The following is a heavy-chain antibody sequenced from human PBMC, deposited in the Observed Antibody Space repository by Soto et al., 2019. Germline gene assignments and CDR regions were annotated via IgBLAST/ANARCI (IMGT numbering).Heavy chain of an antibody. D-gene: IGHD6-19*01. CDR1: GFTFSDYY. J-gene: IGHJ6*02. Sequence: RLSCAASGFTFSDYYMSWIRQAPGKGLEWVSYISSSSSYTNYADSVKGRFTISRDNAKNSLYLQMNSLRAEDTAVYYCARGESNIAVAGPPFYYGMDVWGQGTTVTVSS. V-gene: IGHV3-11*06. CDR2: ISSSSSYT. CDR3: ARGESNIAVAGPPFYYGMDV.